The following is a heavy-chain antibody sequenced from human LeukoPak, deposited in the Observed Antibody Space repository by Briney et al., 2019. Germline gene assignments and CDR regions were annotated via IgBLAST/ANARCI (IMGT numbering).Heavy chain of an antibody. V-gene: IGHV4-30-2*01. J-gene: IGHJ4*02. CDR2: IYHSGST. CDR1: GGSISSGGYS. D-gene: IGHD3-10*01. Sequence: SQTLSLTCAVYGGSISSGGYSWSWIRQPPGKGLEWIGYIYHSGSTYYNPSLKSRVTISVDRSKNQFSLKLSSVTAADTAVYYCARWRYGSGSYPYFDYWGQGTLVTVSS. CDR3: ARWRYGSGSYPYFDY.